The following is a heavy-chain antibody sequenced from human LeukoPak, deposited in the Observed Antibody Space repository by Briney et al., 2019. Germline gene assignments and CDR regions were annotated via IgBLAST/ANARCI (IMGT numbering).Heavy chain of an antibody. CDR3: ARDGKGVPRWFDP. Sequence: ASVKVSCKASGGTFSSYAISWVRQAPGQGLEWMGWISAYNGNTNYAQELQGRVTMTTDTSTSTAYMELRSLRSDDTAVYYCARDGKGVPRWFDPWGQGTLVTVSS. V-gene: IGHV1-18*01. CDR2: ISAYNGNT. J-gene: IGHJ5*02. CDR1: GGTFSSYA.